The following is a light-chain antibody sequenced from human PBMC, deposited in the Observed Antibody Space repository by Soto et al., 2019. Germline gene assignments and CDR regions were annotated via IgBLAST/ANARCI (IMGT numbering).Light chain of an antibody. V-gene: IGLV3-25*02. Sequence: SYELTQPPSVSVSPGQTARITCSGDALPKQYAYWYQQKPGQAPVLVKYKDSERPSGIPERFSGSSSGTTVTLTISGVQAEDEADYYCQSADSSGTYPVFGGGTKVTVL. CDR1: ALPKQY. CDR2: KDS. CDR3: QSADSSGTYPV. J-gene: IGLJ3*02.